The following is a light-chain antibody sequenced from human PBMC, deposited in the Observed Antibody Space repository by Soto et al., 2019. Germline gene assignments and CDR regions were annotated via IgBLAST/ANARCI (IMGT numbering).Light chain of an antibody. Sequence: DIQMTQSPSTLSASVGDRVTITCRASQSISSWLAWYQQKPGKAPKLLIYDASSLESGVPSRFSGSGSGTEFPLTISSLQPDDFATYYCQQYKTYWTFGQGTKVEIK. CDR3: QQYKTYWT. J-gene: IGKJ1*01. CDR1: QSISSW. V-gene: IGKV1-5*01. CDR2: DAS.